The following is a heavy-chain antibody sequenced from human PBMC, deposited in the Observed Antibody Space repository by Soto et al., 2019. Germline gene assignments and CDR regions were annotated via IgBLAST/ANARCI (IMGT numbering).Heavy chain of an antibody. Sequence: PSETLSLTCTVSGGSISSGAYYWSWIRQHPGKGLEWIGHICYSGTTYYNPSLRGRVTISVDTSKNQFSLKLSSLTAADTAVYYCARVIGLDYFDYWGQGTLVTVSS. J-gene: IGHJ4*02. D-gene: IGHD2-2*03. CDR3: ARVIGLDYFDY. V-gene: IGHV4-31*03. CDR1: GGSISSGAYY. CDR2: ICYSGTT.